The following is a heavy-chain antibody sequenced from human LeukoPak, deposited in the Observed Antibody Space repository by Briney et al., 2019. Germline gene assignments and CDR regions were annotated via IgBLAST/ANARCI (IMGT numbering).Heavy chain of an antibody. V-gene: IGHV4-34*01. Sequence: SETLSLTCAVYGGSFSAYYWGWIRQPPGKGLEWIGNIYYSGSTYYNPSLKSRVTISLDTSKNQFSLKLSSVTAADTAVYYCAREYEYSYGRRRDKGAFDIWGQGTMVTVSS. CDR3: AREYEYSYGRRRDKGAFDI. CDR1: GGSFSAYY. D-gene: IGHD5-18*01. CDR2: IYYSGST. J-gene: IGHJ3*02.